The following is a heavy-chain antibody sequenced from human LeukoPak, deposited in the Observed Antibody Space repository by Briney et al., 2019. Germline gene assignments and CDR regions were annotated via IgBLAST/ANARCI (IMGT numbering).Heavy chain of an antibody. CDR2: IYYSGST. D-gene: IGHD1-26*01. Sequence: PSETLSLTCTVSGGSISSYYWSWIRQPPGKGLEWIGYIYYSGSTNYNPSLKSRVTIPVDTSKNQFSLKLSSATAADTAVYYCVRVSRGSYSADYWAREPWSPSPQ. J-gene: IGHJ4*02. CDR1: GGSISSYY. V-gene: IGHV4-59*01. CDR3: VRVSRGSYSADY.